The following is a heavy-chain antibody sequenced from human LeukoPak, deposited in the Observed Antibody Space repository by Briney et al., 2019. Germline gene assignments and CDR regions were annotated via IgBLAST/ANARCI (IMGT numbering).Heavy chain of an antibody. CDR1: GFTLTSSA. Sequence: ASVKVSCKASGFTLTSSAVQWVRQARGQRLEWIGWIVVGSGNTNYAQKFQERVTITRDMSTSTAYMELSSLRSEDTAVYYCAAAPYDFWSGYNWFDPWGQGTLVTVSS. J-gene: IGHJ5*02. D-gene: IGHD3-3*01. CDR3: AAAPYDFWSGYNWFDP. CDR2: IVVGSGNT. V-gene: IGHV1-58*01.